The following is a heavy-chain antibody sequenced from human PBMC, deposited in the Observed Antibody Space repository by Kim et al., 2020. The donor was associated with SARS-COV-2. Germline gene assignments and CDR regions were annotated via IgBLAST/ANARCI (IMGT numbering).Heavy chain of an antibody. CDR1: GGSISSHY. V-gene: IGHV4-59*11. CDR3: ARGPSAWRFDP. CDR2: IYFTGST. D-gene: IGHD6-19*01. J-gene: IGHJ5*02. Sequence: SETLSLTCSVSGGSISSHYWIWIRRPPGEGLELLGYIYFTGSTNYNPSLKSRVTISVDTSKNQFFLKVTSVTAADTAVYYCARGPSAWRFDPWGQGTLVIVSS.